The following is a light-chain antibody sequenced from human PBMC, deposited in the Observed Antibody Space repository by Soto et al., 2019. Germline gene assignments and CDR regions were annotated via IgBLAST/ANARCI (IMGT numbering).Light chain of an antibody. CDR1: SGDIGSYNL. CDR2: EVT. J-gene: IGLJ1*01. V-gene: IGLV2-14*01. Sequence: QSALTQPASVSGSPGQSITISCTGTSGDIGSYNLVSWYQQHPGKAPKLIIYEVTDRPSGVSTRFSGSKSGNTASLTLSGLQAEDEDEYYCSSYPNINTRACVFGTGTKLTVL. CDR3: SSYPNINTRACV.